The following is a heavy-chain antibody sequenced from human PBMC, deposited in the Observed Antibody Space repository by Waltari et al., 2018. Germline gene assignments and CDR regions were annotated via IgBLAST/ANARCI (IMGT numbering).Heavy chain of an antibody. Sequence: QVQLVQSGAEVKKPGSSVKVSCKASGGTFSSYAISWVRQAPGQGLEWMGRIIPICGPANYAQKFQGRVTITADKSTSTAYMELSSLRSEDTAVYYCARDSGRIAVAGPRSVNWFDPWGQGTLVTVSS. CDR1: GGTFSSYA. J-gene: IGHJ5*02. V-gene: IGHV1-69*08. D-gene: IGHD6-19*01. CDR3: ARDSGRIAVAGPRSVNWFDP. CDR2: IIPICGPA.